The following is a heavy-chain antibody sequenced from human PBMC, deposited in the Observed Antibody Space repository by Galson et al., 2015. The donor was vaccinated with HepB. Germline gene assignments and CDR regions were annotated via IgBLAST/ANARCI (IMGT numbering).Heavy chain of an antibody. D-gene: IGHD6-6*01. CDR2: FDPEDGET. J-gene: IGHJ6*02. CDR1: GYTLTELS. CDR3: ASQSASSSSSYYYYGMDV. Sequence: SVKVSCKVSGYTLTELSMHWVRQAPGKGLEWMGGFDPEDGETIYAQKFQGRVTMTEDTSTDTAYMELSSLRSEDTAVYYCASQSASSSSSYYYYGMDVWGQGTTVTVSS. V-gene: IGHV1-24*01.